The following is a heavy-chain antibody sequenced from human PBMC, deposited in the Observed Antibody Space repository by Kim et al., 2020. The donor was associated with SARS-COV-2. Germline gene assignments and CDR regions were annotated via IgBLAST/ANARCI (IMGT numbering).Heavy chain of an antibody. J-gene: IGHJ4*02. D-gene: IGHD6-13*01. Sequence: SLKSRVTISVDTSKNQFSLKLSSVTAADTAVYYCARVGSSWYRVKFPFDYWGQGTLVTVSS. V-gene: IGHV4-34*01. CDR3: ARVGSSWYRVKFPFDY.